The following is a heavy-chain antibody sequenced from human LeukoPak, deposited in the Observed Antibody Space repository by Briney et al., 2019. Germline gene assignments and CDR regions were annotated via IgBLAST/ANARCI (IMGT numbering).Heavy chain of an antibody. J-gene: IGHJ4*02. CDR1: GDSISSSSYY. CDR3: ARRYSSGWYFDY. D-gene: IGHD6-19*01. CDR2: IYYGGNT. V-gene: IGHV4-39*01. Sequence: PSETLSLTCTVSGDSISSSSYYWGWIRQPPGKGLEWIGSIYYGGNTYYNPSLKSRVTISVDTSKNQFSLKLSSVTAADTAVYYCARRYSSGWYFDYWGQGTLVTVSS.